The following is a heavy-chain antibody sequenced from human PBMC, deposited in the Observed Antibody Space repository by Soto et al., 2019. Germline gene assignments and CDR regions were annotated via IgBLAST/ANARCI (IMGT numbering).Heavy chain of an antibody. D-gene: IGHD1-7*01. CDR1: CGSISSYY. V-gene: IGHV4-59*01. CDR2: IYYSGST. Sequence: PSETLSLTCTVSCGSISSYYWSWIRQPPGKGLEWIGYIYYSGSTNYNPSLKSRVTISVDTSKNQFSLKLSSVTAADTAVYYCARGLTGTTFDYWGQGTLVTVSS. J-gene: IGHJ4*02. CDR3: ARGLTGTTFDY.